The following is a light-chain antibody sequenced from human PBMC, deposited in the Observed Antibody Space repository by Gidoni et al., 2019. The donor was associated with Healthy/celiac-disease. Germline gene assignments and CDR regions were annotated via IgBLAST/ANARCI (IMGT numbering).Light chain of an antibody. J-gene: IGKJ5*01. CDR3: QQYDNLPIT. V-gene: IGKV1-33*01. CDR1: QDISNY. Sequence: DIQMTQPLSSLSASVGDRVTITCQASQDISNYLNWDQQKPGKAPKLLIYDASNLETGVPSRFSGSGSGTDFTFTISSLQPEDIATYYCQQYDNLPITCGQGTRLEIK. CDR2: DAS.